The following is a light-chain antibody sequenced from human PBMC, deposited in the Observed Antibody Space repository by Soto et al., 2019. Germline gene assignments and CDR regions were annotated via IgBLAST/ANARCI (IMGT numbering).Light chain of an antibody. J-gene: IGLJ3*02. Sequence: QSALTQPPSASGSPGQSVTISCTGTSSDVGGYNYVSWYQQHPGKAPKLMTYEVNKRPSGVPDRFSGSKSGNTASLTVSGLQADDEADYYCSSYAGINNLVFGGGTKLTVL. CDR2: EVN. CDR3: SSYAGINNLV. CDR1: SSDVGGYNY. V-gene: IGLV2-8*01.